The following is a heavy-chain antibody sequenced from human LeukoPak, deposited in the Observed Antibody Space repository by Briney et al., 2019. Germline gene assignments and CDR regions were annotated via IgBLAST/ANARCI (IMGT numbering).Heavy chain of an antibody. CDR2: ISSTGSYI. J-gene: IGHJ5*02. CDR1: GFNLASYM. Sequence: KSGGTLRLSCAASGFNLASYMLNWVRQAPGKGLEWVSSISSTGSYIYYADSVKGRFTISRDNPGNVFYLQMDSLRAEDTAVYYCTRVAQSGPTGWFDPWGQGTLVTVSS. V-gene: IGHV3-21*01. D-gene: IGHD1-1*01. CDR3: TRVAQSGPTGWFDP.